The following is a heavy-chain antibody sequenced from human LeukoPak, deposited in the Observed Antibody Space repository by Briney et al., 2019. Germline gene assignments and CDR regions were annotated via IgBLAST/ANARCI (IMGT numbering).Heavy chain of an antibody. CDR2: ISYDGSNK. CDR3: AKDGSSSWYYFDY. J-gene: IGHJ4*02. D-gene: IGHD6-13*01. Sequence: PGRSLRLSCAASGFTFSSYGMHWVRQAPDKGLEWVAVISYDGSNKYYADSVKGRFTISRDNSKNTLYLQMNSLRAEDTAVYYCAKDGSSSWYYFDYWGQGTLVTVSS. V-gene: IGHV3-30*18. CDR1: GFTFSSYG.